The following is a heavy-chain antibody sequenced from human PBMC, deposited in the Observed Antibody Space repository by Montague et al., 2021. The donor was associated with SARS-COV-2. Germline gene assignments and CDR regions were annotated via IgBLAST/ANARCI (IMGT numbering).Heavy chain of an antibody. CDR1: GFSLTTSGMS. Sequence: PALVKPTQTLTLTCPFSGFSLTTSGMSVNWLRQPPGKALEWLARIDVVSDTYYRTSLENRLTRCKDTSKNQVALTMTNVDPADTGTYFCARSRRRGGSVLGGPLGIWGQGAFVTVSS. CDR3: ARSRRRGGSVLGGPLGI. D-gene: IGHD2-15*01. CDR2: IDVVSDT. J-gene: IGHJ3*01. V-gene: IGHV2-70*11.